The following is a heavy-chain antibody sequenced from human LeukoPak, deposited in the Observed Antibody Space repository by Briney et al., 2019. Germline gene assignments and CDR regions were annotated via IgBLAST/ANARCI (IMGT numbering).Heavy chain of an antibody. Sequence: GGSLRLSCAASGFTFSSYGMHWVRQAPDKGLEWVAVISYDGSNKYYADSVKGRFTISRDNSKNTLYLQMNSLRAEDTAVYYCAKDKSGEFDYWGQGTLVTVSS. V-gene: IGHV3-30*18. CDR3: AKDKSGEFDY. J-gene: IGHJ4*02. CDR2: ISYDGSNK. D-gene: IGHD1-26*01. CDR1: GFTFSSYG.